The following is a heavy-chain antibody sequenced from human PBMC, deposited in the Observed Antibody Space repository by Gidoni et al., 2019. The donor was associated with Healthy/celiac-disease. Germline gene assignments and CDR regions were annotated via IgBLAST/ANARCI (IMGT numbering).Heavy chain of an antibody. CDR3: AREFSHQEYYYDGDWFDP. CDR2: INPSGGST. V-gene: IGHV1-46*03. D-gene: IGHD3-10*01. Sequence: QVQLVQSGAEVKKPGASVKVSCKASGYTFTSYYMHWVRQAPGQGLEWMGIINPSGGSTSYAQKFQGRVTMTRDTSTSTVYMELSSLRSEDTAVYYCAREFSHQEYYYDGDWFDPWGQGTLVTVSS. CDR1: GYTFTSYY. J-gene: IGHJ5*02.